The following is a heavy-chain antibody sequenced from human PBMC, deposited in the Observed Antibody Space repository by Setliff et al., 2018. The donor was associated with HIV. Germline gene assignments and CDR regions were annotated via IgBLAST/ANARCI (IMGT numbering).Heavy chain of an antibody. CDR2: IFYSGSA. CDR3: ALPYCSGGNCWSSASLPPAGWFDP. D-gene: IGHD2-15*01. V-gene: IGHV4-39*01. Sequence: ETLSLTCTVSGGSISSSSYYWGWIRQPPGKGREWIGSIFYSGSANYNPSLRGPVAISVDTSKNQFSLKLTSVTAADTAVYYCALPYCSGGNCWSSASLPPAGWFDPWGQGTLVTVSS. J-gene: IGHJ5*02. CDR1: GGSISSSSYY.